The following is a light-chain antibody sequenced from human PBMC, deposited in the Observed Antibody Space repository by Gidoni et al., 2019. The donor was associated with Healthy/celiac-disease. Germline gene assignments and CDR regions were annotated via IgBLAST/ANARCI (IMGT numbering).Light chain of an antibody. Sequence: EIVLTQSPGTLSLSPGERATLSCRASQSVSSSYLAWYQQKPGQAPRLLIYGASSRATGIPDRFSGSGSGTDFTLTISRLEPEDFAVYYCQQYGSSPPYTFXQXTKLEI. J-gene: IGKJ2*01. CDR3: QQYGSSPPYT. CDR1: QSVSSSY. CDR2: GAS. V-gene: IGKV3-20*01.